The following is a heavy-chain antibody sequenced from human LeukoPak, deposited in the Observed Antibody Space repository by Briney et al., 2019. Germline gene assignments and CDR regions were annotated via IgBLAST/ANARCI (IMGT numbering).Heavy chain of an antibody. CDR1: GFTFSSYS. CDR2: ISSSSSYI. J-gene: IGHJ3*02. Sequence: GGSLRLSCAASGFTFSSYSMNWVRQAPGKGLEWVSSISSSSSYIYYADSVKGRFTISRDNAKNSLYLQMNSLRAEDTAVYYCARVKGQLVQSGLALDIWGQGTMVTVSS. CDR3: ARVKGQLVQSGLALDI. V-gene: IGHV3-21*01. D-gene: IGHD6-13*01.